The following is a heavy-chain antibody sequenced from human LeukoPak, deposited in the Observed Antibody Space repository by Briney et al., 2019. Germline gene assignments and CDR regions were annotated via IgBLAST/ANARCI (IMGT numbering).Heavy chain of an antibody. V-gene: IGHV3-23*01. Sequence: GGSLRLSCAASGFTFTNYAMSWVRQAPGEGLEWVSVISGSGGSTYYADSVKGRFTISRDSSTRTLYLQMNSLRVEDTAVYFCARVISTSSFVFDYWGQGTLVTVSP. J-gene: IGHJ4*02. D-gene: IGHD6-6*01. CDR3: ARVISTSSFVFDY. CDR1: GFTFTNYA. CDR2: ISGSGGST.